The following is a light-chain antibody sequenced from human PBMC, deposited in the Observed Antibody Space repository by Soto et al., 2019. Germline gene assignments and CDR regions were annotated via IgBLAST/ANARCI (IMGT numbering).Light chain of an antibody. CDR2: DNN. CDR3: ETWDSSLSAGV. V-gene: IGLV1-51*01. CDR1: SSNIGNNY. J-gene: IGLJ1*01. Sequence: QSVLTQPPSVSAAPGQKVTISCSGSSSNIGNNYVSWYQQLPGTAPKLLIYDNNKRPSGIPDRFSGSKSGTSATLGITGLQTGDEADYYCETWDSSLSAGVFGTGTKVTVL.